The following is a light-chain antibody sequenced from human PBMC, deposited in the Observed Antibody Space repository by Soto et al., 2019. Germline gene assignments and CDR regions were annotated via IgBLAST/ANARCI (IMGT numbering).Light chain of an antibody. J-gene: IGKJ4*01. CDR3: QQYGSSF. V-gene: IGKV3-20*01. CDR1: QSVSSSY. Sequence: EIVLTQSPGTPSLSPGERATLSCRASQSVSSSYLAWYQQKPGQAPRLLIYGASSRATGIPDRFSGSGSGTDFTLTISRLEPEDFAVYYCQQYGSSFFGGGTKVEIK. CDR2: GAS.